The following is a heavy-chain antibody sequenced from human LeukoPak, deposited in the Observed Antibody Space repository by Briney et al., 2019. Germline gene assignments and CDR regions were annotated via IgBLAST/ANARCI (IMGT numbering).Heavy chain of an antibody. Sequence: GGSLRLSCVASGFTFSSYWMTWVRQAPGKGLEWVANIKTDGSQIYYVDSVKGRFTISRDNSKNTLYLQMNSLRAEDTAVYYCAKDTPTAGRYDAFDIWGQGTMVTVSS. CDR1: GFTFSSYW. CDR3: AKDTPTAGRYDAFDI. V-gene: IGHV3-7*03. D-gene: IGHD2-8*02. J-gene: IGHJ3*02. CDR2: IKTDGSQI.